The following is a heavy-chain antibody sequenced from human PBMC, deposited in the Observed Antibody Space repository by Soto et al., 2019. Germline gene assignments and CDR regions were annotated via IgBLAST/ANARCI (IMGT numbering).Heavy chain of an antibody. CDR1: DDSINADNYY. D-gene: IGHD3-3*01. Sequence: QLQLQESGPGLVKPSETLSLTCSVSDDSINADNYYWGWIRQPPGKGLEWVGHVYFRGHSYYNPSLQRRLTISVETSKRQVCPILTSVAAADTAVYFCSRLVRSLEWLATDAFDVWGQGRLGTVSA. CDR2: VYFRGHS. CDR3: SRLVRSLEWLATDAFDV. J-gene: IGHJ3*01. V-gene: IGHV4-39*01.